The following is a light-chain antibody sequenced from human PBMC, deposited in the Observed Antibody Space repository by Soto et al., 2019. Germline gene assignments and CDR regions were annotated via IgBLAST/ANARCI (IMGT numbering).Light chain of an antibody. CDR3: QDLDTYPT. Sequence: IQLTQSPSSLSASVGDRVTISCRASHAMSSYLAWYQQKPWKAPTLLNYAASTLQSGFPSRFSGGGFATDFTLTISSLQPEDLATYYCQDLDTYPTFGRGTKVDIK. V-gene: IGKV1-9*01. J-gene: IGKJ3*01. CDR2: AAS. CDR1: HAMSSY.